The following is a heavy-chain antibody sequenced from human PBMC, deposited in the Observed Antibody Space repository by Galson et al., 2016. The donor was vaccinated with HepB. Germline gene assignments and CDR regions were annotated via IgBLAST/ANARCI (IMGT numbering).Heavy chain of an antibody. J-gene: IGHJ3*02. CDR1: GFTFSSYG. D-gene: IGHD1-26*01. Sequence: SLRLSCAASGFTFSSYGMNWVRQAPGEGLEWLSYISTRSRTRYYADSVKGRFTISRDDAKNSLFLQMNSLRDEDTAVYYCARVIQWDLLGLFDIWGQGTMVTVSS. V-gene: IGHV3-48*02. CDR2: ISTRSRTR. CDR3: ARVIQWDLLGLFDI.